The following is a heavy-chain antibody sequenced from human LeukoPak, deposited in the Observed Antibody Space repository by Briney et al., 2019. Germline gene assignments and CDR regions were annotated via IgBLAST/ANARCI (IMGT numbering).Heavy chain of an antibody. Sequence: PGGSLRLSCAASGFTFSNYAMSWLRQAPGKGLEWVSGISGSGGSTYYADSVRGRFTISRDNSRNTLFLQMNSLGAEDTAVYYCAKALEYCGGDCSQYYFDYWGQGTLATVSS. CDR3: AKALEYCGGDCSQYYFDY. J-gene: IGHJ4*02. CDR1: GFTFSNYA. CDR2: ISGSGGST. D-gene: IGHD2-21*02. V-gene: IGHV3-23*01.